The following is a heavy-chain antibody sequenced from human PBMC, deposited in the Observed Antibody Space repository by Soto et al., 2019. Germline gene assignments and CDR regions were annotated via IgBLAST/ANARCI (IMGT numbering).Heavy chain of an antibody. V-gene: IGHV4-59*01. D-gene: IGHD5-12*01. Sequence: PSETLSLTCTVSGGSISSYYWSWIRQPPGKGLEWIGYIYYSGSTNYNPSLKSRVTISVDTSKNQFSLKLSSVTAADTAVYYCAGGGIYSGYERGGFDYWGQGTLVTVSS. J-gene: IGHJ4*02. CDR1: GGSISSYY. CDR2: IYYSGST. CDR3: AGGGIYSGYERGGFDY.